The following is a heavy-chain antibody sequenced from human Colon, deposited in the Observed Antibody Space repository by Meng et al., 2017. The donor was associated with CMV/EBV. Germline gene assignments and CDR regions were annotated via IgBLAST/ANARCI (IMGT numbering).Heavy chain of an antibody. CDR2: ISGNGINT. Sequence: GESLKISCAASGFDFNFYAMTWVRQAPGKGLEWVSLISGNGINTYYADSVKGRFTISRDNSKNTVYLQMNSLRAEDTAVYFCAKTKAPGTLARPFDPWGQGTLVTVSS. D-gene: IGHD6-6*01. V-gene: IGHV3-23*01. CDR1: GFDFNFYA. CDR3: AKTKAPGTLARPFDP. J-gene: IGHJ5*02.